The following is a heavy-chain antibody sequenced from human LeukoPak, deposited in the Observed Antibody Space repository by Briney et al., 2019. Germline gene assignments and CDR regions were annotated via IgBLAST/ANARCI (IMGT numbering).Heavy chain of an antibody. Sequence: SVKVSCKASGGTFSSYAISWVRQAPGQGLEWMGRIIPILGIANYAQKFQGRVTITADKSTSTAYMELSSLRSEDTAVYYCARDSRLSAYSGSYRFDPWGQGTLVTVSS. D-gene: IGHD1-26*01. CDR1: GGTFSSYA. CDR3: ARDSRLSAYSGSYRFDP. CDR2: IIPILGIA. J-gene: IGHJ5*02. V-gene: IGHV1-69*04.